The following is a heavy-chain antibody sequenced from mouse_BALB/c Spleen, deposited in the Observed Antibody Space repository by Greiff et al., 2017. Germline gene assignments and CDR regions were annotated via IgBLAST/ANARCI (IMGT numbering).Heavy chain of an antibody. CDR3: ARVYYGSHFDY. Sequence: EVQLVESGGGLVQPGGSLRLSCATSGFTFTDYYMSWVRQPPGKALEWLGFIRNKANGYTTEYSASVKGRFTISRDNSQSILYLQMNTLRAEDSATYYCARVYYGSHFDYWGQGTTLTVSS. J-gene: IGHJ2*01. D-gene: IGHD2-1*01. V-gene: IGHV7-3*02. CDR1: GFTFTDYY. CDR2: IRNKANGYTT.